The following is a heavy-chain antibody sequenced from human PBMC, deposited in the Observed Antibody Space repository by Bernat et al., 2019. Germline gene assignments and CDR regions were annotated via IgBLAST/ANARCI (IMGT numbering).Heavy chain of an antibody. V-gene: IGHV3-74*01. CDR3: ARGGLMNTVTMWYGDL. CDR1: GFTFSSYW. D-gene: IGHD4-17*01. J-gene: IGHJ2*01. CDR2: INSDGSST. Sequence: EVQLVESGGGLVQPGGSLRLSCAASGFTFSSYWMHWVRQAPGKWLVWVSRINSDGSSTSYADSVKGRFTISRDNAKNTLYLQMNSLRAEDTAVYYCARGGLMNTVTMWYGDLWGRGTLVTVSS.